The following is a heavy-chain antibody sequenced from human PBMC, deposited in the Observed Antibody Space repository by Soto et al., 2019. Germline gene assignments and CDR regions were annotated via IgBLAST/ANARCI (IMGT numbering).Heavy chain of an antibody. V-gene: IGHV3-30*03. D-gene: IGHD3-3*01. CDR3: ARGTNYDFWSADYVAY. CDR1: GFTFSSYG. Sequence: GGSLRLSCAASGFTFSSYGMHWVRQAPGKGLEWVAVISYDGSNKYYADSVKGRFTISRDNAKNSLYLQMNSLRAEDTAVYYCARGTNYDFWSADYVAYWGQGTLVTVSS. J-gene: IGHJ4*02. CDR2: ISYDGSNK.